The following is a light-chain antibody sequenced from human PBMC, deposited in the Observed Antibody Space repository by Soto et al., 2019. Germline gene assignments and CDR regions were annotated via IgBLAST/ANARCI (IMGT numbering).Light chain of an antibody. CDR1: QKISSW. V-gene: IGKV1-5*01. CDR2: HAS. CDR3: LHDYSYPRT. J-gene: IGKJ3*01. Sequence: DIQRTQSPSTLSASVGDIVTVTFRASQKISSWLAWYQQKAGQAPKLLIYHASSLESGVPSRFRGSGSGTEYTLTISSLQPDDFATYYCLHDYSYPRTFGPGTKVDIK.